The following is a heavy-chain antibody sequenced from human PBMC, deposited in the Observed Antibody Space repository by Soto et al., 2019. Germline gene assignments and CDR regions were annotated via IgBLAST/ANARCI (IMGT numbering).Heavy chain of an antibody. D-gene: IGHD3-10*01. Sequence: SETLSLTCTVSGRSISSNYWSWIRQPPGKGLKWIGYTYYSGSTNYNPSLKSRVTISVDTSKNQFSLKLSSVTAADTAVYYCARREMVRGVTLYNWFDPWGQGTLVTVS. CDR1: GRSISSNY. CDR3: ARREMVRGVTLYNWFDP. V-gene: IGHV4-59*08. J-gene: IGHJ5*02. CDR2: TYYSGST.